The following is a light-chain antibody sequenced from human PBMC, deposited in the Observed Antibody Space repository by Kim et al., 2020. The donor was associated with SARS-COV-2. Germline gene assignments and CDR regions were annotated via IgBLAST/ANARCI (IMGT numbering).Light chain of an antibody. CDR3: QHYDNSPRYT. Sequence: EIVLTQSPGTLSLSPGARATLSCRASQSVKYNYLAWYQQKPGQAPRLLIYGASSRAAGIPDRFSGSGSGTDFTLTISRLEPEDFAVYYCQHYDNSPRYTFGQGTKLEI. CDR1: QSVKYNY. V-gene: IGKV3-20*01. J-gene: IGKJ2*01. CDR2: GAS.